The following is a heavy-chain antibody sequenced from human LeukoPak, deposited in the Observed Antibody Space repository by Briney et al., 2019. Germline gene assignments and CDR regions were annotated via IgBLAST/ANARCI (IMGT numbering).Heavy chain of an antibody. CDR3: AMEDCSSTSCQYDY. CDR2: ISGSCGST. V-gene: IGHV3-23*01. D-gene: IGHD2-2*01. J-gene: IGHJ4*02. CDR1: GFTFSSYA. Sequence: GGSLRLSCAASGFTFSSYAMYWVRQAPGKGLDRVSAISGSCGSTYYEDPVKSRFIISRENSKNTLYLQMNSLRAEDTAVYYCAMEDCSSTSCQYDYWGQGTLVTVSS.